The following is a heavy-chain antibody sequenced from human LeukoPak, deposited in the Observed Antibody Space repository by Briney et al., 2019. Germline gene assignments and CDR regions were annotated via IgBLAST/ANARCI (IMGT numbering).Heavy chain of an antibody. CDR1: GFTFSSFA. Sequence: GGSLRLSCAASGFTFSSFAMNWVRQAPGKGLEWVSIISGSGDTTHYTDSVKGRFTVSRDNSKNTLYLQMNSLRAEDTAVYYCAKDPRVTITVTFYFEYWGQGTLVTVSS. D-gene: IGHD4-17*01. CDR3: AKDPRVTITVTFYFEY. CDR2: ISGSGDTT. V-gene: IGHV3-23*01. J-gene: IGHJ4*02.